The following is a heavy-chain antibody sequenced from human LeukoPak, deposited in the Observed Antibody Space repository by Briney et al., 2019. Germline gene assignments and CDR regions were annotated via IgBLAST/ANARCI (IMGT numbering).Heavy chain of an antibody. V-gene: IGHV4-59*01. CDR1: GGSISPYH. CDR2: IHYTGST. CDR3: AKAAGYSTIYWFDP. D-gene: IGHD6-13*01. Sequence: SETLSLTCTVSGGSISPYHWSWIRQPPGKGLEWIGYIHYTGSTNYNPSLKSRVTMSVDTSNNQFSLKLNSVTAADTAVYYCAKAAGYSTIYWFDPWGQGTLVTVSS. J-gene: IGHJ5*02.